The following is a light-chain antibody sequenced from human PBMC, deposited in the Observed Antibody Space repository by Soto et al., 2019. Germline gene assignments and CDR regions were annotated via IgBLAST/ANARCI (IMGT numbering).Light chain of an antibody. J-gene: IGLJ3*02. Sequence: QSALTQPRSVSGSPGQSVTISCTGTSSDVGGYNYVSWYQQYPGKAPKLMIYDVTERPSGVPDRFSGSKSGNRASLTTSGLQAEDEADYYCCSYAGSYTSWVFGGGTKLTVL. CDR2: DVT. CDR3: CSYAGSYTSWV. CDR1: SSDVGGYNY. V-gene: IGLV2-11*01.